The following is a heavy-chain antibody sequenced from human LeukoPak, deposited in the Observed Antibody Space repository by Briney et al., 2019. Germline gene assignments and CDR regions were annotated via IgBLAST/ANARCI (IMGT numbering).Heavy chain of an antibody. CDR2: IKQDGSEK. Sequence: GGSLRLSCAASGFSVSDYRITWVRQGPRKGLEWVANIKQDGSEKYYVDSLKGRFTISRDNAKNSLYLQMNSLRAEDTAVYYCSVKPASVAFDLWGQGTMVTVSS. CDR1: GFSVSDYR. CDR3: SVKPASVAFDL. J-gene: IGHJ3*01. D-gene: IGHD2-2*01. V-gene: IGHV3-7*01.